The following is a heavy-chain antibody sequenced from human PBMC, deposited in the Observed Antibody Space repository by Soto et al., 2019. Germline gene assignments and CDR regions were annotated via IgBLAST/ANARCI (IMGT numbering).Heavy chain of an antibody. CDR1: GGSISSYY. J-gene: IGHJ4*02. D-gene: IGHD6-6*01. Sequence: SETLSLTCTVSGGSISSYYWSWIRQPPGKGLEWIGCIYYSGSTNYNPSLKSRVTISVDTSKNQFSLILSSVTAADTAVYYCATEASSGTFYYWGQGTLVTVSS. CDR3: ATEASSGTFYY. V-gene: IGHV4-59*01. CDR2: IYYSGST.